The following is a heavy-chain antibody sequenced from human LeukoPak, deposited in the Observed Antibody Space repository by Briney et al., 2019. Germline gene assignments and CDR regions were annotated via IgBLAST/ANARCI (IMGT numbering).Heavy chain of an antibody. CDR1: GLTFDDYG. Sequence: GGSLRLSCAASGLTFDDYGMSWVRQAPGKGLEWVSGINWNGGSTGYADSVKGRFTISRDNAKNSLYLQMNSLRAEDTALYYCARANYDILTGYSGWIDYWGQGTLVTVSS. J-gene: IGHJ4*02. CDR3: ARANYDILTGYSGWIDY. CDR2: INWNGGST. V-gene: IGHV3-20*04. D-gene: IGHD3-9*01.